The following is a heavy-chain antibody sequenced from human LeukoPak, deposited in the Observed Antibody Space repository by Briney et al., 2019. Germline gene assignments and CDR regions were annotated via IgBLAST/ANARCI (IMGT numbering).Heavy chain of an antibody. V-gene: IGHV3-23*01. D-gene: IGHD4-17*01. CDR3: ARDSVRVPTDFDY. Sequence: QSGGSLRLSCAASGFTFSSYAMSWVRQAPGKGLEWVSGIGESGDNTYYADSVKGRFTISRDDSKNTLYLQMDSLRAEDTAVYYCARDSVRVPTDFDYWGQGTLVTVSS. CDR1: GFTFSSYA. CDR2: IGESGDNT. J-gene: IGHJ4*02.